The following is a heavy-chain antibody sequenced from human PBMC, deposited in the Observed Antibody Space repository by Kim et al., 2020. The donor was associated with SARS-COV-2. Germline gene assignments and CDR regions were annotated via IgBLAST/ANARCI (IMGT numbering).Heavy chain of an antibody. Sequence: GGSLRLSCAASGFTFSSYWMSWVRQAPGKGLEWVANIKQDGSEKYYVDSVKGRFTISRDNAKNSLYLQMNSLRAEDTAVYYCAREAVTTYYYYMDVWGKGTTVTVSS. V-gene: IGHV3-7*01. J-gene: IGHJ6*03. D-gene: IGHD4-4*01. CDR1: GFTFSSYW. CDR3: AREAVTTYYYYMDV. CDR2: IKQDGSEK.